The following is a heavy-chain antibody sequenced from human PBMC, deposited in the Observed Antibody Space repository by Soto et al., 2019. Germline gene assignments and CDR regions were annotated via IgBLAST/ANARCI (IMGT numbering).Heavy chain of an antibody. Sequence: PGESLKISCMGSGYKFSTWHNFTSYWIAWVRQMPGEGLEWMGIIYPGDSDTRYSPSFQGQVTISADKSINSVYLQWSSLKAADTAVYYCARSVFPWGRGTLVTVSS. J-gene: IGHJ5*02. CDR1: GYKFSTWHNFTSYW. CDR3: ARSVFP. V-gene: IGHV5-51*01. CDR2: IYPGDSDT.